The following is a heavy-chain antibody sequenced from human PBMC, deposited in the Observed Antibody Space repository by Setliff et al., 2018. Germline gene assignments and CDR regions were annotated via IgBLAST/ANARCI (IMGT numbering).Heavy chain of an antibody. CDR2: ISSSSSYI. Sequence: GSLRLSCAASGFTFSSYAMNWVRQAPGKGLEWVSSISSSSSYIYYADSVKGRFTISRDNAKNSLYLQMNSLRAEDTAVYYCARDRGKHYFDYWGQGTLVTVSS. CDR3: ARDRGKHYFDY. J-gene: IGHJ4*02. CDR1: GFTFSSYA. V-gene: IGHV3-21*01. D-gene: IGHD3-10*01.